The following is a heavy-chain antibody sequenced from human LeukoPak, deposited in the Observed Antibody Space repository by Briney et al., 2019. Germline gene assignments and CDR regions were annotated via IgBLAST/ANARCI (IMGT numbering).Heavy chain of an antibody. CDR3: AKRGQGFDY. D-gene: IGHD3-10*01. J-gene: IGHJ4*02. Sequence: GRSLRLSCAASGFSFDDYGMHWVRQAPGKGLEWVSGISRNSDSIAYADSVRGRFTISRDNAKNSPYLQMNSLRADDTAFYYCAKRGQGFDYWGQGTLVTVSS. V-gene: IGHV3-9*01. CDR2: ISRNSDSI. CDR1: GFSFDDYG.